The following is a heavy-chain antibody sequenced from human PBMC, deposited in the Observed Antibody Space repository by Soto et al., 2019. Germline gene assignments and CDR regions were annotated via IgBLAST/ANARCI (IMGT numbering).Heavy chain of an antibody. CDR2: IIPILGIA. Sequence: QVQLVQSGAEVKKPGSSVKVSCKASGGTFSSYTISWVRQAPGQGLEWMGRIIPILGIANYAQKFQGRVTIIADKSTSTAYMELSSLRSEDTAVYYCARDPIVVVPAAIPQNASHYYYYGMDVWGQGTTVTVSS. CDR3: ARDPIVVVPAAIPQNASHYYYYGMDV. D-gene: IGHD2-2*01. J-gene: IGHJ6*02. V-gene: IGHV1-69*08. CDR1: GGTFSSYT.